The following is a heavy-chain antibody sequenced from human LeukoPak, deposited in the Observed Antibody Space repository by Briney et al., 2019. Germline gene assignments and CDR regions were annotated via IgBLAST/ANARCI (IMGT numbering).Heavy chain of an antibody. V-gene: IGHV3-30-3*01. CDR2: ISYDGSNK. Sequence: PGGSLRLSCAASGFTFSSYAMHWVRQAPGKGLEWVAVISYDGSNKYYADSVKGRFTISRDNSKNTLYPQMNSLRAEDTAVYYCARDTGTDYFDYWGQGTLVTVSS. CDR1: GFTFSSYA. D-gene: IGHD2-8*02. CDR3: ARDTGTDYFDY. J-gene: IGHJ4*02.